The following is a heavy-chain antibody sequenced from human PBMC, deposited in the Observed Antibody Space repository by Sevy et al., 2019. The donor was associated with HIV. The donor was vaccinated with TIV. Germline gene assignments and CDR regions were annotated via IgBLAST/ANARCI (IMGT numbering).Heavy chain of an antibody. D-gene: IGHD3-16*01. CDR1: GFTFGDYA. CDR2: LKSTADGGTV. CDR3: SRGKGGQSKFDY. Sequence: GGSLRLSCTGSGFTFGDYAMNWVRQAPGKGLEWVAFLKSTADGGTVDHAASVKGRFSISRDDSKNIAYLQMNDLKTGGTGVYYCSRGKGGQSKFDYWGQGALVTVSS. J-gene: IGHJ4*02. V-gene: IGHV3-49*04.